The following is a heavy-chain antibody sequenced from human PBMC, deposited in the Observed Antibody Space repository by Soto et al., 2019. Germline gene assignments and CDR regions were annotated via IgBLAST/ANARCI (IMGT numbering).Heavy chain of an antibody. V-gene: IGHV3-11*01. CDR1: GFTFSYFY. CDR2: ISSSSSTI. J-gene: IGHJ4*02. CDR3: ARSSRSWIGLFDY. Sequence: GGSLRLSCAASGFTFSYFYMNWMRQSPGKGLEWVSYISSSSSTIHYADSVKGRFTISRDNAKNSLYLQMNSLRVEDTAVYYCARSSRSWIGLFDYWGQGTLVTVSS. D-gene: IGHD6-6*01.